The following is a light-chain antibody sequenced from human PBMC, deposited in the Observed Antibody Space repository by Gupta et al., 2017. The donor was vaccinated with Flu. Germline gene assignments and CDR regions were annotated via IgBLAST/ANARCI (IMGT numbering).Light chain of an antibody. CDR3: QQYYSSPLT. J-gene: IGKJ4*01. CDR2: WAS. CDR1: QSILYSSTNKNY. Sequence: DIVMTQSPASLAVSLGERATIHCKSSQSILYSSTNKNYLTWFQQKPGQPPKLLIYWASTRESGVPDRFSGSGSGTDFTLTISSLQAEDVAVYYCQQYYSSPLTFGGGTKVEIK. V-gene: IGKV4-1*01.